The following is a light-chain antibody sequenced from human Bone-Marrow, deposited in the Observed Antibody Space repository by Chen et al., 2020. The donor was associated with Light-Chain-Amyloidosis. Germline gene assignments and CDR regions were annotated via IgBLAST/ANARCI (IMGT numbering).Light chain of an antibody. J-gene: IGLJ3*02. Sequence: NFMLTQPHSVSESPGKTVIISCTRSSGSIATNYVQWYQQRPGSSPTTVIYEDDQRPSGVPDRFSGSIDRSSNSASLTSSGMKTGDEADYYCQYYQGSSQGVFGIGTKLTVL. V-gene: IGLV6-57*01. CDR3: QYYQGSSQGV. CDR2: EDD. CDR1: SGSIATNY.